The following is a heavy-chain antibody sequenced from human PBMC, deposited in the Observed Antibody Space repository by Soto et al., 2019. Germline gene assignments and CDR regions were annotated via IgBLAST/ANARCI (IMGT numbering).Heavy chain of an antibody. D-gene: IGHD4-17*01. J-gene: IGHJ4*02. CDR2: IYWDDDK. Sequence: SGPTLVNPTQTLTLTCTFSGFSLSTSGVGVGWIRQPPGKALEWLALIYWDDDKRYSPSLKSRLTITKDTSKNQVVLTMTNMDPVDTATYYCAHNRGPTTVTTFHFDYWGQGTLVTVSS. CDR1: GFSLSTSGVG. CDR3: AHNRGPTTVTTFHFDY. V-gene: IGHV2-5*02.